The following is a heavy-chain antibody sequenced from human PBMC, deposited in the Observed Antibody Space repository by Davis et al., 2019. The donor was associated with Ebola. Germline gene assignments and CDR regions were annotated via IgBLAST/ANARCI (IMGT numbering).Heavy chain of an antibody. CDR3: ARISGDGGWFDP. CDR2: ISAYNGNT. J-gene: IGHJ5*02. Sequence: ASVKVSCTASGYTFTSYGISWVRQAPGQGLEWMGWISAYNGNTNYAQKFQGRVTITADESTSTAYMELSSLRSEDTAVYYCARISGDGGWFDPWGQGTLVTVSS. V-gene: IGHV1-18*01. CDR1: GYTFTSYG. D-gene: IGHD4-17*01.